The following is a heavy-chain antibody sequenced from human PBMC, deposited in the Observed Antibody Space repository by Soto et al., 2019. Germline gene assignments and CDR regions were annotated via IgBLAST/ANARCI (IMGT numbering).Heavy chain of an antibody. Sequence: EVQLSESGGGLVQPGGSLRLSCAASGFTFTTYAMNWVRQAPGKGLEWVSTVSGSGGSTYHADSVKGRFTVSRDNSKNTLYLQMNSLRTEDTAVYYCAKQTPNAGSTVWGQGTTVTVSS. D-gene: IGHD2-2*01. J-gene: IGHJ6*02. V-gene: IGHV3-23*01. CDR1: GFTFTTYA. CDR3: AKQTPNAGSTV. CDR2: VSGSGGST.